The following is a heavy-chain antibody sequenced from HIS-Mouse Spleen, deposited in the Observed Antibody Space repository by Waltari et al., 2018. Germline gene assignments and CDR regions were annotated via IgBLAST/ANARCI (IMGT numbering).Heavy chain of an antibody. Sequence: QVQLVESGGGVVQPGRSLRLSCAASGFTFSSHVMHWVRQAPGKGLEWVAVISYDGSNKYYADSVKGRFTISRDNSKNTLYLQMNSLRAEDTAVYYCAKDRGSPLYFDYWGQGTLVTVSS. CDR1: GFTFSSHV. V-gene: IGHV3-30*18. J-gene: IGHJ4*02. CDR2: ISYDGSNK. D-gene: IGHD1-26*01. CDR3: AKDRGSPLYFDY.